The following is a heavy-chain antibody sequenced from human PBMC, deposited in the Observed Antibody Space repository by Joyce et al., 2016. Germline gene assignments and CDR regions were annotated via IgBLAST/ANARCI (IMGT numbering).Heavy chain of an antibody. CDR3: AKSSGSGSTYYFDF. J-gene: IGHJ4*02. Sequence: EVQLLESGGGLVQPGGSPRLSCAASGFTFSSYAMNWVRQTTGKGLEWVSAISATGDSTYYADSVKGRFTISRDSSKNTLYLQMNSLGAEDTAVYYCAKSSGSGSTYYFDFWGQGTLVTVSS. D-gene: IGHD3-10*01. V-gene: IGHV3-23*01. CDR1: GFTFSSYA. CDR2: ISATGDST.